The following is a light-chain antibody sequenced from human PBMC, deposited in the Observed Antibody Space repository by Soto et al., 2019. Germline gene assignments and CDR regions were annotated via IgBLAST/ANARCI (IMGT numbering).Light chain of an antibody. J-gene: IGLJ1*01. CDR3: AAWHASLSARV. Sequence: QSVLTQPPSASGTAGQVVTISCSGGDSNIGSNSVYWYQHLPRMAPKLLIYYNNQRPSGVPDRFSGSRSGTSASLAIVGLRSEDEAVYYCAAWHASLSARVFGNGTKVTVL. V-gene: IGLV1-47*02. CDR2: YNN. CDR1: DSNIGSNS.